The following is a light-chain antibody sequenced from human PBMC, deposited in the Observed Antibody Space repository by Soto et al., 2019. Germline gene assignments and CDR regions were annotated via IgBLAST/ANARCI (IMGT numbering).Light chain of an antibody. CDR2: VAS. J-gene: IGKJ4*01. V-gene: IGKV3-15*01. Sequence: EIVMRQSPATLPVSPGERATLSCRASQSVSSNLAWYQQKPGQTPKILIYVASTRATGIPARFSGSGSGTEVTLTVSSLQSEDFAVYYCQQYNVWPLTFGGGTKVEFK. CDR1: QSVSSN. CDR3: QQYNVWPLT.